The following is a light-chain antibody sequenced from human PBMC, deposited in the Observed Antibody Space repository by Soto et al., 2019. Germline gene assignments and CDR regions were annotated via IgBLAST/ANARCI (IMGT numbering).Light chain of an antibody. J-gene: IGLJ3*02. CDR3: SSYTSSSPLV. V-gene: IGLV2-14*01. Sequence: QSVLTQPASVSGSPGQSITISRTGTSSDVGGYNYVSWYQQHPGKAPQLMIYEVSNRPSGVSNRFSGSKSGNTASLTISGLQAEDGADYYCSSYTSSSPLVFGGATKVTVL. CDR2: EVS. CDR1: SSDVGGYNY.